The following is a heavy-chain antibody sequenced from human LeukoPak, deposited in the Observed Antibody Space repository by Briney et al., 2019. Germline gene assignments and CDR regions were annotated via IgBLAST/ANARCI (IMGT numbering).Heavy chain of an antibody. V-gene: IGHV1-2*02. CDR1: GYTFTGYY. D-gene: IGHD3-22*01. J-gene: IGHJ4*02. Sequence: APVKVSCKASGYTFTGYYMHWVRQAPGQGLEWMGWINPNSGGTNYAQKFQGRVTMTRDTSISTAYMELSRLRSDDTAVYYCARAGYYYDSSGYPFDYWGQGTLVTVSS. CDR3: ARAGYYYDSSGYPFDY. CDR2: INPNSGGT.